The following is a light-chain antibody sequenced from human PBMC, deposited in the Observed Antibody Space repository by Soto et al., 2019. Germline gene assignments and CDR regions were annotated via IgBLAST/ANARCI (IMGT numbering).Light chain of an antibody. CDR1: QSVSVNS. CDR3: QQYGGSPFT. CDR2: AAS. Sequence: EIVLTQSPGTLSLSPGERATLSCRASQSVSVNSLAWYQQKGGQAPRPLIYAASTRATGVPDRFSGSGSGTDFALTISRLETEDFGVYYCQQYGGSPFTFGPGTKVYSK. J-gene: IGKJ3*01. V-gene: IGKV3-20*01.